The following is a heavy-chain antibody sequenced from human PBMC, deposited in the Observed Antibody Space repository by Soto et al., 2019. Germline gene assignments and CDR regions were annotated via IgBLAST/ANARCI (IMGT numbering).Heavy chain of an antibody. J-gene: IGHJ4*02. CDR1: GGSIRSYY. Sequence: PSETLSLTFTVSGGSIRSYYWSWIRQPPGKGLEWIGYIYYSGSTNYNPSLKSRVTISVDTSKNQFSLKLRSVTAADTAVYYCARVPYDSSGYDFVGFDYWGQGTLVTVSS. CDR3: ARVPYDSSGYDFVGFDY. V-gene: IGHV4-59*01. D-gene: IGHD3-22*01. CDR2: IYYSGST.